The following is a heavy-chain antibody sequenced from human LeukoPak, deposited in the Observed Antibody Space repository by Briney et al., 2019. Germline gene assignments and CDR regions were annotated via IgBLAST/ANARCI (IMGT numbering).Heavy chain of an antibody. J-gene: IGHJ6*02. D-gene: IGHD3-10*01. CDR2: IYSGGST. V-gene: IGHV3-66*01. CDR1: GFTVSSNY. CDR3: AREEFYGSGSSNYYYGMDV. Sequence: GGSLRLSCVASGFTVSSNYMSWVRQAPGKGLEWVSVIYSGGSTYYADSVKGRFTISRDNSKNTLYLQMNSLRAEDTAVYYCAREEFYGSGSSNYYYGMDVWGQGTTVTVSS.